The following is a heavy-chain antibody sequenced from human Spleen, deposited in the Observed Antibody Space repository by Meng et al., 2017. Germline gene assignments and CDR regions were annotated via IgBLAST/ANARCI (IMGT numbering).Heavy chain of an antibody. Sequence: QGQTQESGPGLVKPSETLSLICTVSSGTIRSHYWSWIRQPPGKGLEWIGYIFYSGRPNYSPSLKSRVTISIDTSKNQFSLRLSSVTPADTAMYYCASGSGSGWYYFDNWGQGILVTVSS. J-gene: IGHJ4*02. D-gene: IGHD6-19*01. CDR2: IFYSGRP. CDR3: ASGSGSGWYYFDN. V-gene: IGHV4-59*11. CDR1: SGTIRSHY.